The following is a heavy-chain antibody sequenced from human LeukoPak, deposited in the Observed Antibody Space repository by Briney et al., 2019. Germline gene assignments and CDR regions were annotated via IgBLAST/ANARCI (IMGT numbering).Heavy chain of an antibody. J-gene: IGHJ5*02. D-gene: IGHD6-13*01. CDR2: IYYSGAT. V-gene: IGHV4-30-4*01. CDR3: ARQAGGAAVNWFDP. Sequence: PSETLSLTCSVSGGSISSGDSYWIWIRQPPGKDLKWIGYIYYSGATYYNPSLTSRLNSSKDASKHQLSLKLSSVNAGDPAVYYCARQAGGAAVNWFDPWGQGTLVTVSS. CDR1: GGSISSGDSY.